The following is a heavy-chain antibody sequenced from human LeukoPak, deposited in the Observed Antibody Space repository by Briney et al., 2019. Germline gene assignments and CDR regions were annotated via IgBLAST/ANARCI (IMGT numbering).Heavy chain of an antibody. V-gene: IGHV4-4*02. CDR3: ARDRGYGDYVGYYYGMDV. D-gene: IGHD4-17*01. CDR2: ISLTGRT. CDR1: GGSITSTNW. Sequence: PSETLSLTCGVSGGSITSTNWWSGVRQPRGQGLEWIGEISLTGRTNYNPSLIGRVIMSLDESRNQLSLTLTSVTAADTAMYYCARDRGYGDYVGYYYGMDVWGQGTTVTVSS. J-gene: IGHJ6*02.